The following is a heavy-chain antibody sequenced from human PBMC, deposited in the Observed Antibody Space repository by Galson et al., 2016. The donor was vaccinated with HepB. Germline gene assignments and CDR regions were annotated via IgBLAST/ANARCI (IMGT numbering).Heavy chain of an antibody. CDR1: GYTFTNHG. V-gene: IGHV1-18*01. J-gene: IGHJ4*02. CDR2: ISVYNGYT. Sequence: SVKVSCKASGYTFTNHGISWVRQAPGQGLQWMGWISVYNGYTTYEQELQDRITMTADRSTTTAFMELRSLTSDDTAVYFCARNFSSSSGLDFWGQGTLVTVSS. CDR3: ARNFSSSSGLDF. D-gene: IGHD6-6*01.